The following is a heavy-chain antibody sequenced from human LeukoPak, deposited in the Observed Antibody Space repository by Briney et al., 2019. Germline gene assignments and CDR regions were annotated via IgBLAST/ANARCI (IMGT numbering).Heavy chain of an antibody. CDR2: ISWNSGSI. J-gene: IGHJ3*02. CDR3: ARGGSYLSAFDI. D-gene: IGHD1-26*01. Sequence: GGSLRLSCAASGLTFDDYAMHWVRQAPGKGLEWVSGISWNSGSIGYADSVKGRFTISRDNSKNTLYLQMNSLRAEDTAVYYCARGGSYLSAFDIWGQGTMVTVSS. CDR1: GLTFDDYA. V-gene: IGHV3-9*01.